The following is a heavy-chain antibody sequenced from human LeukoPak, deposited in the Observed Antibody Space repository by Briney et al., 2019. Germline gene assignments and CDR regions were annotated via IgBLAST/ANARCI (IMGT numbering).Heavy chain of an antibody. CDR1: GGSVSSGSYY. Sequence: SETLSLTCTVSGGSVSSGSYYWSWIRQPPGKGLEWIGYIYYSGSTNYNPSLKSRVTISVDTSKNQFSLKLSSVTAADTAVYYCARDLATGWFDPWGQGTLVTVSS. V-gene: IGHV4-61*01. J-gene: IGHJ5*02. D-gene: IGHD6-25*01. CDR3: ARDLATGWFDP. CDR2: IYYSGST.